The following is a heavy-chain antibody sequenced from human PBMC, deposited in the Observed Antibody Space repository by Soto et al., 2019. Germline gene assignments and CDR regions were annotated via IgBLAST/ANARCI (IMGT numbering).Heavy chain of an antibody. J-gene: IGHJ4*02. CDR3: ARVEGESAGAGVVGY. CDR1: GYAISSGYY. Sequence: SETMSLTCAVSGYAISSGYYWGWIRQPPGQGPEWIGSIYHNGRTYYNPSLKSRVLVSVDTYKNQFSLRLTSVTAADTAVYYCARVEGESAGAGVVGYWGQGTLVTV. V-gene: IGHV4-38-2*01. D-gene: IGHD1-26*01. CDR2: IYHNGRT.